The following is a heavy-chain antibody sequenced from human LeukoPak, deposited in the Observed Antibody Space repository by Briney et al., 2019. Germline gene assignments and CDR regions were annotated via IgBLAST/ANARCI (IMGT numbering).Heavy chain of an antibody. CDR2: ITGSGGST. V-gene: IGHV3-23*01. Sequence: GGSLRLSCAASGFTVSTNYMSWVRQAPGKGLEWVSSITGSGGSTYYADSVKGRFTISRDSSKSTLYLQMNSLRAEDTAVYYCAKEGGYDSSAVFVDSWGQGTLVTVSS. D-gene: IGHD3-22*01. CDR1: GFTVSTNY. J-gene: IGHJ4*02. CDR3: AKEGGYDSSAVFVDS.